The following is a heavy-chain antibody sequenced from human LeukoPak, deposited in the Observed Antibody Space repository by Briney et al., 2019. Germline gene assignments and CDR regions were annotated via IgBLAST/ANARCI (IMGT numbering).Heavy chain of an antibody. Sequence: KPSETLSLTCTVSGGSISSSSYYWGWIRQPPGKGLEWIGSIFYSGSTYYNPSLQSRVTISVDTSKNQFSLKLSSVTAADTAVYYCARDERVAAAAFDYWGQGTLVTVSS. J-gene: IGHJ4*02. CDR1: GGSISSSSYY. CDR3: ARDERVAAAAFDY. V-gene: IGHV4-39*02. D-gene: IGHD6-13*01. CDR2: IFYSGST.